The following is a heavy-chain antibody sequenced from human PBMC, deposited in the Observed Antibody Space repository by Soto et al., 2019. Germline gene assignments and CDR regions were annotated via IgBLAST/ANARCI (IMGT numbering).Heavy chain of an antibody. Sequence: EAQLVESGGGLVQPGRSLRLYCVASGFTFGDYGMHWVRQAPGRGPEWVSGVTWNSGNIAYAETVKGRFTISRDNAKNSLYLQMNSLRAVDTALYYCLKDGLTSLFGLVYDGSNIWGHGTMVIVSS. J-gene: IGHJ3*02. CDR3: LKDGLTSLFGLVYDGSNI. V-gene: IGHV3-9*01. CDR1: GFTFGDYG. D-gene: IGHD3-3*01. CDR2: VTWNSGNI.